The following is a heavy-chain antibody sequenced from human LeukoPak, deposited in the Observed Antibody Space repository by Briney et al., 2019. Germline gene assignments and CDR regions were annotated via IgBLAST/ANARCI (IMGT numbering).Heavy chain of an antibody. D-gene: IGHD2-2*01. CDR1: GYSISSGYY. Sequence: SENLSLTCAVPGYSISSGYYWGWIRQPPGKGLEWIGSIYHSGSTYYNPSLKSRVTISVDTSKNQFSLKLSSVTAADTAVYYCARQFCSSTSCSYNWFDPWDQGTLVTASS. J-gene: IGHJ5*02. CDR3: ARQFCSSTSCSYNWFDP. V-gene: IGHV4-38-2*01. CDR2: IYHSGST.